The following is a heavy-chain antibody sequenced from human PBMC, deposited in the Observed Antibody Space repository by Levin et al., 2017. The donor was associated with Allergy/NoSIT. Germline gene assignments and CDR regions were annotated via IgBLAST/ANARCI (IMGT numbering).Heavy chain of an antibody. Sequence: GGSLRLSCAASGFTISSRYMTWVRQAPGKGLEWVSVIYGDGRTYYADSVRGRFTISRDSSKNTLYLQMNSLRGEDTAVYYCVRVDSSGYFFDYWGQGTLVTVSS. D-gene: IGHD3-22*01. CDR3: VRVDSSGYFFDY. J-gene: IGHJ4*02. CDR2: IYGDGRT. CDR1: GFTISSRY. V-gene: IGHV3-53*01.